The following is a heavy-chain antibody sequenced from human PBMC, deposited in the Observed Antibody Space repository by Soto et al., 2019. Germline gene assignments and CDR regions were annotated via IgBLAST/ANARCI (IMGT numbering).Heavy chain of an antibody. CDR2: ISYDGSNK. J-gene: IGHJ5*02. Sequence: RSLRLSCAASGFTFSSYGMHWVRQAPGKGLEWVAVISYDGSNKYYADSVKGRFTISRDNSKNTLYLQMDSLRAEDTAVYYCAKDRITGTHNWFDPWGQGTLVTVSS. D-gene: IGHD1-20*01. V-gene: IGHV3-30*18. CDR3: AKDRITGTHNWFDP. CDR1: GFTFSSYG.